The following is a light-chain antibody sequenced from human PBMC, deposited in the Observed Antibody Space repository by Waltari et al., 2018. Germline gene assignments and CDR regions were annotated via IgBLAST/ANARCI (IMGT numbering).Light chain of an antibody. CDR2: WAS. V-gene: IGKV4-1*01. Sequence: DIVMTQSPDSLAVSLGERATINCKSSQSVLYSSKNKNYLAWYQQKPGQPPKLLISWASSRESGVPYRFSGSGSGTDFTLTISSLQAEDVAVYYCQQYYSSPLFTFGPGTKVEIK. CDR3: QQYYSSPLFT. CDR1: QSVLYSSKNKNY. J-gene: IGKJ3*01.